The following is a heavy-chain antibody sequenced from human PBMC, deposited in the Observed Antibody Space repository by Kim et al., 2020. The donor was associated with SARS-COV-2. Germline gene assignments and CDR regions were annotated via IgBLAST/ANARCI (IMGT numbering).Heavy chain of an antibody. CDR2: ISYDGSNK. J-gene: IGHJ4*02. Sequence: GGSLRLSCAASGFTFSSYGMHWVRQAPGKGLEWVAVISYDGSNKYYADSVKGRFTISRDNSKNTLYLQMNSLRAEDTAVYYCAKHYYGSGSPPHGGYWGQGTLVTVSS. CDR3: AKHYYGSGSPPHGGY. V-gene: IGHV3-30*18. CDR1: GFTFSSYG. D-gene: IGHD3-10*01.